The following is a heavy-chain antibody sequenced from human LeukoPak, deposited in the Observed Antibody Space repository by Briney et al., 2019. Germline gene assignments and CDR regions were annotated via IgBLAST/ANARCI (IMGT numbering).Heavy chain of an antibody. CDR3: TKDPNGAYVGAFDP. D-gene: IGHD4-17*01. CDR1: GFTFSTFA. J-gene: IGHJ5*02. CDR2: ITGTHYIT. Sequence: PGGSLRLSCAASGFTFSTFAMTWVRQAPGKGLEWVSSITGTHYITYNTYSIKGRVTSSRDNSKNPLYLQMNSLTADDTAVYYCTKDPNGAYVGAFDPWGQGTLVTVSS. V-gene: IGHV3-23*01.